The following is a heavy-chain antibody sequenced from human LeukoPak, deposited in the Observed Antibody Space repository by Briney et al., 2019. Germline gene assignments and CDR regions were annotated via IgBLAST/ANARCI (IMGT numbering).Heavy chain of an antibody. CDR1: GGSFNGYY. V-gene: IGHV4-34*01. Sequence: SETLSLTCAVYGGSFNGYYWSWIRQPPGKGLEWIGEINHSGSTNYNPSLKSRVTISVDTSKNQFSLKLSSVTAADTAVYYCARGAVGSSSGWYYFDYWGQGTLVTVSS. J-gene: IGHJ4*02. CDR3: ARGAVGSSSGWYYFDY. D-gene: IGHD6-19*01. CDR2: INHSGST.